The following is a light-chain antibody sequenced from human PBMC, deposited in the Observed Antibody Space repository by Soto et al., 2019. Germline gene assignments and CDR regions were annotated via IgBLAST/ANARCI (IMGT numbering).Light chain of an antibody. CDR3: QQNDNFPFT. J-gene: IGKJ2*01. Sequence: DIQMTQSPSSLSASVGDRVTITCQASQDIGKSLNWYQQKPGKAPRLLIYEGSNLETGVPSMFIGGGSGTDFTLTITSLQTEDFATYYCQQNDNFPFTFGRGTKLQI. V-gene: IGKV1-33*01. CDR1: QDIGKS. CDR2: EGS.